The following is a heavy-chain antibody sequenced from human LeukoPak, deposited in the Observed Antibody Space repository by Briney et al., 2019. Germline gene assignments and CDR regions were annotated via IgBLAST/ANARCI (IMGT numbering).Heavy chain of an antibody. J-gene: IGHJ3*02. CDR3: ARPGVGATSGNDAFDI. CDR2: IYQTGNT. CDR1: GYSTISGYF. V-gene: IGHV4-38-2*01. D-gene: IGHD1-26*01. Sequence: PSETLSLTCAVSGYSTISGYFWGWIRQPPGQGLEWIGNIYQTGNTYYNPSLKSRVTISIDTSKNQFSLRLSSVTAADTAVYYCARPGVGATSGNDAFDIWGQGTMVTVSS.